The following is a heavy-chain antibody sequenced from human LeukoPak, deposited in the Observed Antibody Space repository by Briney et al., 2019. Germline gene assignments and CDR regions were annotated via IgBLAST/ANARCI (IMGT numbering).Heavy chain of an antibody. CDR1: RNYA. CDR2: ISGGSDST. Sequence: GGSLRLSCAAFRNYAMGWVRQAPGKGLGWVSVISGGSDSTLYADSVKGRFTVSRDNSKNTLYLQMISLRAEDTAVYYCAKAPTSYLPLYYFDYWGQGTLVTVSS. CDR3: AKAPTSYLPLYYFDY. J-gene: IGHJ4*02. D-gene: IGHD1-14*01. V-gene: IGHV3-23*01.